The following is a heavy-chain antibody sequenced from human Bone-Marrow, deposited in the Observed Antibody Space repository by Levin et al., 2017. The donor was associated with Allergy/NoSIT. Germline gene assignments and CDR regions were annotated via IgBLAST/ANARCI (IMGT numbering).Heavy chain of an antibody. Sequence: SGGSLRLSCAASGFTFSSYAMSWVRQAPGKGLDWVSAISGSGTSTYYADSVKGRFTISRDNSMTTLYLQMNSLRAEDTAVYYCAKGAGWVAGAVALIWGQGPLVTVSS. D-gene: IGHD6-19*01. J-gene: IGHJ4*02. CDR2: ISGSGTST. CDR3: AKGAGWVAGAVALI. V-gene: IGHV3-23*01. CDR1: GFTFSSYA.